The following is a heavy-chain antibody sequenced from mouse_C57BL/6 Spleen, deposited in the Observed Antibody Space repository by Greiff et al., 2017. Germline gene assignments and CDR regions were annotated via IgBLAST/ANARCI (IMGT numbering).Heavy chain of an antibody. CDR2: INPNNGGT. CDR1: GYTFTDYY. CDR3: ARVPQVYMDY. Sequence: VQLQQSGPELVKPGASVKISCKASGYTFTDYYMNWVKQSHGKSLEWIGDINPNNGGTSYNQKFKGKATLTVDKSSSTAYMERRSLTSEDTAVYYCARVPQVYMDYWGQGTTLTVSS. J-gene: IGHJ2*01. D-gene: IGHD3-2*02. V-gene: IGHV1-26*01.